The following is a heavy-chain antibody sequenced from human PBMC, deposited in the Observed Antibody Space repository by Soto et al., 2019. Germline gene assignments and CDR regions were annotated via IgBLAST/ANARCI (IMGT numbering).Heavy chain of an antibody. D-gene: IGHD1-1*01. CDR2: IYNSGRY. J-gene: IGHJ4*02. V-gene: IGHV4-59*01. CDR1: GGFI. Sequence: SETLSLTCTVSGGFIWGWIRQSPDKGLEWIGYIYNSGRYNYNPSLESRLTISIDTSKNQFSLRLASATAADTAVYYCARTLPNRQLFDSWSQGTLVTVSS. CDR3: ARTLPNRQLFDS.